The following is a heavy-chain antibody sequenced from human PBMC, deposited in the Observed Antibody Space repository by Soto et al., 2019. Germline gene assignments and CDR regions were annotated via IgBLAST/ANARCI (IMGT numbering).Heavy chain of an antibody. CDR2: IYSSGST. CDR1: GGSISNYY. CDR3: ARAGGLLWFGDTYYYYGMDV. V-gene: IGHV4-59*01. J-gene: IGHJ6*02. Sequence: PSETLSLTCPVSGGSISNYYWNWIRQSPGKGLEWIGYIYSSGSTHYNPSLQNRVTISIDTSKNQVSLKVNSVTAADTAVYYCARAGGLLWFGDTYYYYGMDVWGQGTTVTVSS. D-gene: IGHD3-10*01.